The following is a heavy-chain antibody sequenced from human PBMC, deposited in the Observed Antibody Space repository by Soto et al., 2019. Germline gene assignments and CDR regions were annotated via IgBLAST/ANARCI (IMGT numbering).Heavy chain of an antibody. J-gene: IGHJ4*02. CDR1: GFTFSSYS. CDR3: ARDPVAGNRAGFDY. CDR2: ISSSSSTI. V-gene: IGHV3-48*02. D-gene: IGHD6-19*01. Sequence: GGSLRLSCAASGFTFSSYSMNWVRQAPGKGLEWVSYISSSSSTIYYADSVKGRFTISRDNAKNSLYLQMNSLRDEDTAVYYCARDPVAGNRAGFDYWGQGTLVTVSS.